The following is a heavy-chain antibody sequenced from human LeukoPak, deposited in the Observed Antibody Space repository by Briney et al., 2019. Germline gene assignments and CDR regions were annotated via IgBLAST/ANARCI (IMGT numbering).Heavy chain of an antibody. Sequence: PSETLSLTCTVSGGSISSYYWSWIRQPPGKGLEWIGYIYYSGSTNYNPSLKSRVTISVDTSKNQFSLKLSSVTAADTAVYYCARAPQPGYYYYYGMDVWGQGTTVTVSS. D-gene: IGHD1-14*01. J-gene: IGHJ6*02. CDR1: GGSISSYY. CDR2: IYYSGST. CDR3: ARAPQPGYYYYYGMDV. V-gene: IGHV4-59*08.